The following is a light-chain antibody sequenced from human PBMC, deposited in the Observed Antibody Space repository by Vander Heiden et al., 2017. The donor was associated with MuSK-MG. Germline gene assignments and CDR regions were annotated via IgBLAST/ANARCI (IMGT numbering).Light chain of an antibody. CDR3: HSYEGSNNFVV. V-gene: IGLV2-8*01. CDR1: SSDVGGYNY. CDR2: EVS. J-gene: IGLJ2*01. Sequence: QSALTQPPSASGSPGQSVTISCTGTSSDVGGYNYVSWYQQRPAKAPKLMIYEVSKRPSGVPDRFSGSKSGNTASLTISGLQAEDEADYYCHSYEGSNNFVVFGGGTKLTVL.